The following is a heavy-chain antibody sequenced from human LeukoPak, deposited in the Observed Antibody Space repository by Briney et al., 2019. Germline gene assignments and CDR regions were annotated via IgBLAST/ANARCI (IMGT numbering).Heavy chain of an antibody. CDR3: ASLYGEILDY. D-gene: IGHD4-17*01. CDR2: ISSSSSTI. V-gene: IGHV3-48*01. Sequence: PGGSLRLSCAASGFTFSSYSMNWVRQAPGKGLEWVSYISSSSSTIYYVDSVKGRFTISRDNAKNSLYLQMNGLRAEDTAVYYCASLYGEILDYWGQGTLVTVSS. J-gene: IGHJ4*02. CDR1: GFTFSSYS.